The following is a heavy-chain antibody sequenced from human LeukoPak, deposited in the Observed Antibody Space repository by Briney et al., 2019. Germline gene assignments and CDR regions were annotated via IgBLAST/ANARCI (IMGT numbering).Heavy chain of an antibody. CDR1: GFTFSSYS. J-gene: IGHJ6*02. D-gene: IGHD4-17*01. CDR3: ARVGWNDYGDYYYGMDV. Sequence: GGSLRLSCAASGFTFSSYSMHWVRQAPGKGLEWVAVISYDGSNKYYADSVKGRFTISRDNSKNTLYLQMNSLRAEDTAVYYCARVGWNDYGDYYYGMDVWGQGTTVTVSS. CDR2: ISYDGSNK. V-gene: IGHV3-30*03.